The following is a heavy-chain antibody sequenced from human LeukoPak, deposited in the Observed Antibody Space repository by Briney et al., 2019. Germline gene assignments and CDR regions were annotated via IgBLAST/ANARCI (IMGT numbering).Heavy chain of an antibody. CDR2: ISTQSGNT. CDR1: GYTLTSYG. Sequence: ASVKVSCGASGYTLTSYGINWMRQAPGQGLEWMGWISTQSGNTNYAQKVQGRLTLTTDRSTNTAYMELRSLRSDDTAVYYCARGAYGDKWGQGTMVTVSS. J-gene: IGHJ4*02. D-gene: IGHD4-17*01. V-gene: IGHV1-18*01. CDR3: ARGAYGDK.